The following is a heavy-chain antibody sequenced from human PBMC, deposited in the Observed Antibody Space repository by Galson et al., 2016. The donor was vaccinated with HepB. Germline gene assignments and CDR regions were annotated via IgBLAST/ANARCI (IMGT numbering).Heavy chain of an antibody. CDR1: GFSFSRYG. CDR3: STGSLTAASDFDY. CDR2: IWFDGSFD. V-gene: IGHV3-33*01. J-gene: IGHJ4*02. D-gene: IGHD3-10*01. Sequence: SLRLSCAASGFSFSRYGLHWVRQAPGKGLEWVAVIWFDGSFDNYGDSVKGRFTISKDNSKNRLYLQMNNLRVEDTGVYYCSTGSLTAASDFDYWGQGTQVTVSS.